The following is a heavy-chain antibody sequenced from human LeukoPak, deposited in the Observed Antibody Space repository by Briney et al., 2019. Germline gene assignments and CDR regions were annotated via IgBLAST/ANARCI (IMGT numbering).Heavy chain of an antibody. CDR3: AKTRIPNTFGGVIVHPDY. CDR1: GFTFSSYA. D-gene: IGHD3-16*02. CDR2: ISGSGGST. J-gene: IGHJ4*02. V-gene: IGHV3-23*01. Sequence: GGSLRLSCAASGFTFSSYAMSWVRQAPGKGLEWVSAISGSGGSTYYADSVKGRFTISRDNSKNTLYLQMNSLRAEDTAVYYCAKTRIPNTFGGVIVHPDYWGQGTLVTVSS.